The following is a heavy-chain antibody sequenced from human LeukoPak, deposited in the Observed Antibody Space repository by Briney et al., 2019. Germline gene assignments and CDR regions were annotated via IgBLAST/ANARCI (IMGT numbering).Heavy chain of an antibody. CDR1: GGSVSSGSYY. V-gene: IGHV4-61*01. CDR3: ARDSGYYDSSGYYYGAFDI. CDR2: IYYSGST. Sequence: PSETLSLTCTVCGGSVSSGSYYWSWIRQPPGKGLEWIGYIYYSGSTNYNPSLQSRVTISVDTSKNQFSLKLSSVTAADTAVYYCARDSGYYDSSGYYYGAFDIWGQGTMVTVSS. D-gene: IGHD3-22*01. J-gene: IGHJ3*02.